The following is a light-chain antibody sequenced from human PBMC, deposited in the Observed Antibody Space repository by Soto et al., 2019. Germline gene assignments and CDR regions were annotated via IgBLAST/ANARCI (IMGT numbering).Light chain of an antibody. J-gene: IGKJ3*01. V-gene: IGKV3-15*01. Sequence: EIVMTQSPGTLSVSPGERATLSCRASQSVGSNVIWFQQKPGQAPRLLIYGASTRATGISARFSGSGSGTEFSLAISSLQSEDFAVYYCQQYNIWPRTFGPGTKVDIK. CDR1: QSVGSN. CDR2: GAS. CDR3: QQYNIWPRT.